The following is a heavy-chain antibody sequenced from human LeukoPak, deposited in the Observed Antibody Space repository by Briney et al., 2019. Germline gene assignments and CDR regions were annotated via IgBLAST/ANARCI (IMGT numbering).Heavy chain of an antibody. CDR1: GGSFSGYY. CDR2: INHSGST. CDR3: AGSTYDNWFDP. D-gene: IGHD2-8*01. V-gene: IGHV4-34*01. J-gene: IGHJ5*02. Sequence: PSETLSLTCAVYGGSFSGYYWSWIRQPPGKGLEWIGEINHSGSTNYNPSLKSRVTISVDTSKNQFSLKLSSVTAADTAVYYCAGSTYDNWFDPWGQGTLVTVSS.